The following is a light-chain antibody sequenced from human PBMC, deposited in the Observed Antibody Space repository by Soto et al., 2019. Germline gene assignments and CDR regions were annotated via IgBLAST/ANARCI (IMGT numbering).Light chain of an antibody. Sequence: DIQMTQSPSSLSASVGDRVTITCRASQSISSYLNWSQQNPGQAPKLLIYAASSLQSGVPARFSGSGSGTDFTLTISSLQPEDFATYYCQQSYSTPHTFGQGTKLDIK. CDR2: AAS. CDR1: QSISSY. J-gene: IGKJ2*01. V-gene: IGKV1-39*01. CDR3: QQSYSTPHT.